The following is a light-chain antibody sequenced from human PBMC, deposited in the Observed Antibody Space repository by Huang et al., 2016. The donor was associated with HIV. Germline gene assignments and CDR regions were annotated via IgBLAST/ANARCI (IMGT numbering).Light chain of an antibody. Sequence: DIQMTQSPSSLSAFVGDRVTITCRASHDINIYLNWYQQKPGKAPQLLIYAASSLQSGVPSRFTGSGSGTDFTLTISSLQPEDVGTYYCQESHSTPYTFGQGTKVEIK. CDR2: AAS. J-gene: IGKJ2*01. CDR3: QESHSTPYT. V-gene: IGKV1-39*01. CDR1: HDINIY.